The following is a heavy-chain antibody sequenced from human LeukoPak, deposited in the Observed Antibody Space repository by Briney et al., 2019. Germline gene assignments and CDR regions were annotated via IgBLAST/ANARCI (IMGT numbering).Heavy chain of an antibody. V-gene: IGHV3-7*01. CDR3: ARDEYCSGGSCYFNAFDI. CDR1: GFTFSNYA. CDR2: IKQDGSEK. J-gene: IGHJ3*02. Sequence: PGGSLRLSCAASGFTFSNYAMSWVRQAPGKGLEWVANIKQDGSEKYYVDSVKGRFSISRDNANNSLFLQMNSLRAEDTAVYYCARDEYCSGGSCYFNAFDIWGQGTMVTVSS. D-gene: IGHD2-15*01.